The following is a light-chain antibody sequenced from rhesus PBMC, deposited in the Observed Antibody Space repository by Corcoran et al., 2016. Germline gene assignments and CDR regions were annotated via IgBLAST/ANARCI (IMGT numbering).Light chain of an antibody. V-gene: IGKV1-22*01. Sequence: DIQMTQSPSSLSASVGDTVTITCWASQSISSWLDWYQQKPGKAPKLLIYKASSLQSRVPSRFSGKGSGTDFTLTISSLQPEDFATYYCLQYSNSPFTFGPGTKLDIK. CDR1: QSISSW. CDR3: LQYSNSPFT. J-gene: IGKJ3*01. CDR2: KAS.